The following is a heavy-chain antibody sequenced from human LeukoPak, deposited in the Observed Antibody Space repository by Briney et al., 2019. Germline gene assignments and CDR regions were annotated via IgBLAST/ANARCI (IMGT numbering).Heavy chain of an antibody. Sequence: PSETLSLTCTVSGGSISSSSYYWGWIRQPPGKGLEWIGSIYYSGSTFYNPSLKSRVTISVDTSKTQFSLKLSSVTAADTAVYYCARLWYSSSSPFDYWGQGTLLTVSS. D-gene: IGHD6-6*01. CDR3: ARLWYSSSSPFDY. V-gene: IGHV4-39*01. CDR2: IYYSGST. J-gene: IGHJ4*02. CDR1: GGSISSSSYY.